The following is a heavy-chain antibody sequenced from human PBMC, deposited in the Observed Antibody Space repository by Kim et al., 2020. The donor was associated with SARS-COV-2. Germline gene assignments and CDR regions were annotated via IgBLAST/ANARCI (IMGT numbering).Heavy chain of an antibody. CDR1: GGSISSSSYY. CDR2: IYYSGST. J-gene: IGHJ3*02. D-gene: IGHD2-15*01. CDR3: AREPHCSGGSCYSENAFDI. V-gene: IGHV4-39*02. Sequence: SETLSLTCTVSGGSISSSSYYWGWIRQPPGKGLEWIGSIYYSGSTYHNPSLKSRVTISVDTSKNQFSLKLSSVTAADTAVYYCAREPHCSGGSCYSENAFDIWGQGTMVTVSS.